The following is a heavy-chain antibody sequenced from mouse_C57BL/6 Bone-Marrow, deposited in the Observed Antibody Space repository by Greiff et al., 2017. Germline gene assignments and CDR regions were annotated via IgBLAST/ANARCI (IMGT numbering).Heavy chain of an antibody. V-gene: IGHV1-59*01. CDR3: ASSAYYYGSSKEYFDV. CDR2: IDPSDSYT. D-gene: IGHD1-1*01. CDR1: GYTFTSYW. J-gene: IGHJ1*03. Sequence: QVQLQQPGAELVRPGTSVKLSCKASGYTFTSYWMHWVKQRPGQGLEWIGVIDPSDSYTNYNQKFKGKATLTVDTSSSTAYMQLSSLTSEDSAVYYGASSAYYYGSSKEYFDVWGTGTTVTVSS.